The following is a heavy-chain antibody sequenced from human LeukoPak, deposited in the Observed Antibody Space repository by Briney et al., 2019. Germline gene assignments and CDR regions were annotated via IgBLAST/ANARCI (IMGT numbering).Heavy chain of an antibody. CDR3: ARHRLTNRVTIFGVVIRLNWFDP. Sequence: PSETLSLTCAVYGGSFSGYYWSWIRQPPGKGLEWIGVINHSGSTNYNPSLKSRVTISVDTSKNQFSLKLSSVTAADTAVYYCARHRLTNRVTIFGVVIRLNWFDPWGQGTLVTVSS. CDR1: GGSFSGYY. V-gene: IGHV4-34*01. J-gene: IGHJ5*02. D-gene: IGHD3-3*01. CDR2: INHSGST.